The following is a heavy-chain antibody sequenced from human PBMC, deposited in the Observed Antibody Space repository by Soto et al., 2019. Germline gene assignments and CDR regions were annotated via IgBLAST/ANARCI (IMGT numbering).Heavy chain of an antibody. CDR3: ARVMSISWYFDL. J-gene: IGHJ2*01. V-gene: IGHV3-48*01. D-gene: IGHD5-12*01. CDR2: ISSSSSSI. CDR1: GFTFNTYS. Sequence: GGSLRLSCAASGFTFNTYSRNWVRQAPGKGLEWLSYISSSSSSIYYADSVKGRFTISRDNAKNSLYLQMNSLRAEDTAKYYCARVMSISWYFDLWGRGTLVTVSS.